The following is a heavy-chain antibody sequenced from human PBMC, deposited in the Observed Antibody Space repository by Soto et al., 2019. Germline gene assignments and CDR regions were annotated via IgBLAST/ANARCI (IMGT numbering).Heavy chain of an antibody. CDR1: GGSISSYY. D-gene: IGHD2-2*01. Sequence: SETLSLTCTVSGGSISSYYWSWIRQPPGKGLEWIGYIYYSGSTNYNPSLKSRVTISVDTSKNQFSLKLSSVTAADTAVYYCARTRPAPTGFDPWGQGTLVTVSS. CDR3: ARTRPAPTGFDP. V-gene: IGHV4-59*01. J-gene: IGHJ5*02. CDR2: IYYSGST.